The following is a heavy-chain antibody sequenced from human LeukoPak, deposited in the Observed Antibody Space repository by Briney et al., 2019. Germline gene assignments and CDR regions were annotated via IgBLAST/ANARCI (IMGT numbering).Heavy chain of an antibody. CDR3: ARFIAATGVDS. D-gene: IGHD6-13*01. J-gene: IGHJ4*02. Sequence: GGSLRLSCAASGFTFSSYSMNWVRQAPGKRLEWVSSISSSSSYIYYADSVKGRFTISRDNAKNSLFLQMNSLRAGDTAVYYCARFIAATGVDSWGQGTLVTVSS. V-gene: IGHV3-21*01. CDR2: ISSSSSYI. CDR1: GFTFSSYS.